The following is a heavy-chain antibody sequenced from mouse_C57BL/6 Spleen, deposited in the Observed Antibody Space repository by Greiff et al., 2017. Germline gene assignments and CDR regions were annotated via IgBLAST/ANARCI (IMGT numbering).Heavy chain of an antibody. D-gene: IGHD2-1*01. Sequence: VQLQQSGAELVKPGASVKLSCKASGYTFTEYTIHWVKQRSGQGLEWIGWFYPGSGSLKYNEKFKDQATLTADKSSSTVYMELSRLTSEDSAVYCCARHEDEDGNYAWFAYWGQGTLVTVSA. CDR2: FYPGSGSL. J-gene: IGHJ3*01. CDR3: ARHEDEDGNYAWFAY. V-gene: IGHV1-62-2*01. CDR1: GYTFTEYT.